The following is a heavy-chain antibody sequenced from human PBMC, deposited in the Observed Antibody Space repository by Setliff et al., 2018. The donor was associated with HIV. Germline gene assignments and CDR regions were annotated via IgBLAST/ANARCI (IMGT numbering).Heavy chain of an antibody. CDR2: IVVGSGNT. CDR3: AAGVPPYDYVWGSYRYVFDY. D-gene: IGHD3-16*02. J-gene: IGHJ4*02. CDR1: GSTFTSSA. V-gene: IGHV1-58*01. Sequence: SVKVSCKASGSTFTSSAVQWVRQARGQRLEWIGWIVVGSGNTNYAQKFQERVTITRDMSTNTAYLELGSLRSEDTAVYYCAAGVPPYDYVWGSYRYVFDYWGQGTLVTVSS.